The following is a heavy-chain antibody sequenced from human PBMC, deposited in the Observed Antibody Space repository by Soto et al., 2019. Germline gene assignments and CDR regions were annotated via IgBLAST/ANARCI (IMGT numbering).Heavy chain of an antibody. CDR2: IYSGGTA. J-gene: IGHJ5*02. CDR3: AREDDRLNGWFAP. V-gene: IGHV3-53*01. D-gene: IGHD3-9*01. Sequence: GGSLRLSCAASGFSVRSSYMSWVRQPPGKGLEWLSVIYSGGTAKYADSAKGRFTISRDKTKNTLYLQLNNLGAEDTAVYYCAREDDRLNGWFAPWGQGTPVTVSS. CDR1: GFSVRSSY.